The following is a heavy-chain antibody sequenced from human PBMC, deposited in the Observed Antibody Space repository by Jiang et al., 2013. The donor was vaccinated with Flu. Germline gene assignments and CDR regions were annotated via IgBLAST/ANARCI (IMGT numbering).Heavy chain of an antibody. CDR2: IYYSGSF. CDR3: ARDRAETMGYYFDH. Sequence: VKPSQTLSLTCTVSGASISSGGSFWSWLRQLPGEGLEWIGYIYYSGSFYYNPSLKSRVTISVDTSKNQFSLELNSVTAADTAVYYCARDRAETMGYYFDHWGQGILVTVSS. D-gene: IGHD3-10*01. J-gene: IGHJ4*02. CDR1: GASISSGGSF. V-gene: IGHV4-31*03.